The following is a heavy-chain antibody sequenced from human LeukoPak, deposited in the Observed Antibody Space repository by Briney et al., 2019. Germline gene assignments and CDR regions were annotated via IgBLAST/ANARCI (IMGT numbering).Heavy chain of an antibody. V-gene: IGHV2-5*02. CDR1: GFSLSTSGVG. CDR2: IYWDDDK. D-gene: IGHD6-19*01. Sequence: SGPTLVKPTQTLTLTCTFSGFSLSTSGVGVGWIRQPPGKALEWLAIIYWDDDKRYSPSLKSRLTITKDTSKNQVVLTMTNMDPVDTATYYCAHSGGWYERVFYFDYWGQGTLVTVSS. CDR3: AHSGGWYERVFYFDY. J-gene: IGHJ4*02.